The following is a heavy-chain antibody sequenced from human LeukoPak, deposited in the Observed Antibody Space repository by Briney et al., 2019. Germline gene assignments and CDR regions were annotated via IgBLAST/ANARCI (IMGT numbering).Heavy chain of an antibody. Sequence: ASVKVSCKASGYTFTSYGISWVRQAPGQGLEWMGWISAYNGNTNYAQKLQGRVTMTTDTSTSTAYMELRSLRSDDTAVYYCARPATLYSSALATFDYWGQGTLVTVSS. CDR3: ARPATLYSSALATFDY. CDR2: ISAYNGNT. V-gene: IGHV1-18*01. D-gene: IGHD6-19*01. J-gene: IGHJ4*02. CDR1: GYTFTSYG.